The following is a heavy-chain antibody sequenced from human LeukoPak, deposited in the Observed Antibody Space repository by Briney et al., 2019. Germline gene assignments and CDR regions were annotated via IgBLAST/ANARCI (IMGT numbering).Heavy chain of an antibody. Sequence: PGGSLRLSCAASGFTFSSYAMHWVRQAPGKGLEWVAVISYDGSNKYYADSVKGRFTISRDNSKNTLYLQMNSLRAEDTAVYYCARISRKYQLDNWFDPWGQGTLVTVSS. D-gene: IGHD2-2*01. CDR2: ISYDGSNK. V-gene: IGHV3-30-3*01. CDR1: GFTFSSYA. J-gene: IGHJ5*02. CDR3: ARISRKYQLDNWFDP.